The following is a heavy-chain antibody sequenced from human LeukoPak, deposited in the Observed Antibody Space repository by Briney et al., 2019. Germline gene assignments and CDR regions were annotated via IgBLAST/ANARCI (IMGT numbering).Heavy chain of an antibody. CDR1: GFTFSSYS. D-gene: IGHD3-10*01. Sequence: GGSLRLSCAASGFTFSSYSMNWVRQAPGKGLEWVSYISSSSTIYYADSVKGRFTISRDNAKNSLYLQMNSLRAEDTAVYYCARDQGVLWFGELLSVHFDYWGQGTLVTVSS. V-gene: IGHV3-48*01. CDR2: ISSSSTI. CDR3: ARDQGVLWFGELLSVHFDY. J-gene: IGHJ4*02.